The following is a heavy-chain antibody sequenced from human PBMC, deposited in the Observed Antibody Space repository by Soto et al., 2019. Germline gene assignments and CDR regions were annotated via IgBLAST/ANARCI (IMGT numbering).Heavy chain of an antibody. Sequence: QITLNESGPTQVKPRQTLTLTCTFSGFSLTTSGVGVGWIRQSPGKAPEWLALIYWDDDKRYSPSLKSRLTITKYTSKNQVVLTMAELDPADTATYYCAHRVLRTVFGLVTTTAIYFDFWGQGTPVAVSS. V-gene: IGHV2-5*02. CDR2: IYWDDDK. J-gene: IGHJ4*02. CDR3: AHRVLRTVFGLVTTTAIYFDF. D-gene: IGHD3-3*01. CDR1: GFSLTTSGVG.